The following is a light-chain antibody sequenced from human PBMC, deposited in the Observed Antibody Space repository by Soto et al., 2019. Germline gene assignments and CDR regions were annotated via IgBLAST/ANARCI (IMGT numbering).Light chain of an antibody. CDR3: QQYNDFQYT. J-gene: IGKJ2*01. V-gene: IGKV1-5*03. CDR1: QSIGSW. CDR2: KAT. Sequence: DIQMTQSPSTLSASVGDGVTITCRASQSIGSWLAWYQQKPGKAPKLLIYKATNLQSGVPSRFSGSGSGTYFSLTISRLQPVDSATYFCQQYNDFQYTFGPGTKLEI.